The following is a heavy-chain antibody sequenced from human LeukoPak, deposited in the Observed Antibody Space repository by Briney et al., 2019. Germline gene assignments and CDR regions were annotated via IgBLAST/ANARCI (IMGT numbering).Heavy chain of an antibody. CDR1: GFTFSSYG. D-gene: IGHD5-12*01. CDR2: IWYDGSNK. Sequence: GGSLRLSCAASGFTFSSYGMHWVRQAPGKGLEWVAVIWYDGSNKYYADSVKGRFTISRDNSKNTLYLQMNSLRAEDTAVYYRAKEWKRWDIVANGFDYWGQGTLVTVSS. V-gene: IGHV3-33*06. CDR3: AKEWKRWDIVANGFDY. J-gene: IGHJ4*02.